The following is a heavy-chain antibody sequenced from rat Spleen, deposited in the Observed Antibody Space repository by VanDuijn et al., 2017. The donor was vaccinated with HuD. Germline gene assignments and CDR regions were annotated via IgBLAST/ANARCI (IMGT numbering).Heavy chain of an antibody. CDR3: ARQWLTGSHWFFDF. CDR2: ISSGGGGI. J-gene: IGHJ1*01. D-gene: IGHD1-4*01. Sequence: EVQLVESGGGLVQPGRSLKLSCAASGFTFSSFPMAWVRQAPKKGLEWVAYISSGGGGIYYRDSVTGRFTISRDNAKSTLYLQMDSLRSEDTATYYCARQWLTGSHWFFDFWGPGTMVTVSS. V-gene: IGHV5-25*01. CDR1: GFTFSSFP.